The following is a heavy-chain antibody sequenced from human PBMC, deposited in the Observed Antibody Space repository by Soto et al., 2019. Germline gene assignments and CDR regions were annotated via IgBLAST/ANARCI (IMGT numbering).Heavy chain of an antibody. CDR3: ARDRYCVGGSCYRDTSDI. CDR1: GFTFSSYE. CDR2: ISGSGSSK. J-gene: IGHJ3*02. D-gene: IGHD2-15*01. Sequence: EVQVVESGGGLVQPGGSLRLSCAASGFTFSSYEMNWVRQAPGKGLEWVSYISGSGSSKYYADSVKGRFTVSRDNAKNSLYLQMNSLSAGDTAVYYCARDRYCVGGSCYRDTSDIWGQGTMVTVSS. V-gene: IGHV3-48*03.